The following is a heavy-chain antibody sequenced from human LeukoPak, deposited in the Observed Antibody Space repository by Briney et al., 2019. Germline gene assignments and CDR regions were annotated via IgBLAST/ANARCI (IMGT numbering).Heavy chain of an antibody. V-gene: IGHV3-23*01. J-gene: IGHJ2*01. CDR1: GFTFSTYA. CDR3: ATSRAL. CDR2: ITDRGVST. Sequence: PGGSLRLSCAASGFTFSTYATSWVRQAPGSGPEWVSSITDRGVSTYYADFVKGRFTISRDNFKNTLFLVMNSLRTDDTAVYYCATSRALWGRGTLVTVSS.